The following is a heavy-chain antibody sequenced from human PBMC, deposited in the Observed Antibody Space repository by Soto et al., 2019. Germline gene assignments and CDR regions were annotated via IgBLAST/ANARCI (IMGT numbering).Heavy chain of an antibody. V-gene: IGHV3-23*01. CDR2: ITGSGGDT. CDR1: GFTFSNYA. J-gene: IGHJ4*02. D-gene: IGHD6-25*01. Sequence: EVQLLESGGGLVQPGGSLRLSCAASGFTFSNYAMSWVRQAPGKRLEWVSAITGSGGDTYHADSVKGRSTISRDNSKNTLFLQMNRLRADDTAVYYCAKGSASGSPYYFDFWGQGTLVTVSS. CDR3: AKGSASGSPYYFDF.